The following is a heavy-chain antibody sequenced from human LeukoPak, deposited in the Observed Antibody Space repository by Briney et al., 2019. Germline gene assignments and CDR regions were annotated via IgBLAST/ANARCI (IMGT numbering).Heavy chain of an antibody. CDR1: GFTVSSNY. CDR2: IYSGGST. Sequence: GGSLRLSCAASGFTVSSNYMSWVRQAPGKGLEWVSLIYSGGSTYFVDSVKGRFTVSRDISRNTLSLQMNNLRAEDTAVYYCARGGGNQPYYYYYLDVWGKGTTVTVSS. V-gene: IGHV3-53*01. D-gene: IGHD4-23*01. J-gene: IGHJ6*03. CDR3: ARGGGNQPYYYYYLDV.